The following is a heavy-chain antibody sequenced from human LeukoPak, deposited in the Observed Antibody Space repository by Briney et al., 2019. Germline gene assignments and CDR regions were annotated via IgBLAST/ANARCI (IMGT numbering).Heavy chain of an antibody. Sequence: SQTLSLTCAISGDSVSSNSAAWNWIRQAPSRGLEWLGRTYYRSKWYNDYAVSVKSRINIHPDTSKNQFSLQLNSLTPEDTAVYYCARSSLTGAPMANNWFDPWGQGTLVTVSS. CDR1: GDSVSSNSAA. J-gene: IGHJ5*02. D-gene: IGHD3-9*01. V-gene: IGHV6-1*01. CDR3: ARSSLTGAPMANNWFDP. CDR2: TYYRSKWYN.